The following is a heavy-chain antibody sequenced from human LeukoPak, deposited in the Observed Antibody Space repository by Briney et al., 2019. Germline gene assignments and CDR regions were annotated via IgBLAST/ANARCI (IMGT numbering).Heavy chain of an antibody. CDR2: ISAYNGNT. CDR3: ATSGHYDSSVHGGSAFDI. CDR1: GYTFTSYG. Sequence: GASVKVSCKASGYTFTSYGISWVRQAPGQGLEWMGWISAYNGNTNYAQKLQGRVTMTTDTSTSTAYMELRSLRSDDTAVYYCATSGHYDSSVHGGSAFDIWGQGTMVTVSS. D-gene: IGHD3-22*01. V-gene: IGHV1-18*01. J-gene: IGHJ3*02.